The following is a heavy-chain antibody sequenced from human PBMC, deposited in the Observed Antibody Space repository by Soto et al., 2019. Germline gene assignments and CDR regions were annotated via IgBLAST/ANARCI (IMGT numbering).Heavy chain of an antibody. CDR1: GDSINNYF. CDR2: ISYSGST. Sequence: QVQLQESGPGLVKPSETMSLTCTISGDSINNYFWNWIRQTPGKGLEWIGYISYSGSTSYNPSLQSRVTISSDTSKNPFSLKLSSVTAAATAVYYCARARQRDTGRGLDVWGQGTTVTVSS. J-gene: IGHJ6*02. CDR3: ARARQRDTGRGLDV. D-gene: IGHD5-18*01. V-gene: IGHV4-59*01.